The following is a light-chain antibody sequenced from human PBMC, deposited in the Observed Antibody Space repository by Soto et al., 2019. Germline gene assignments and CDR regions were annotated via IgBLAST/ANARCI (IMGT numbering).Light chain of an antibody. CDR1: QSISNS. CDR3: LQYNNWPLWT. Sequence: EILMTQSPATLSVSPGERATLSCRASQSISNSLAWYQQKRGQAPRLLIYGASTRATGIPARFSGSGSGTEFTLTISSLQSEDFAVYYCLQYNNWPLWTFGHGTKVEIK. J-gene: IGKJ1*01. CDR2: GAS. V-gene: IGKV3-15*01.